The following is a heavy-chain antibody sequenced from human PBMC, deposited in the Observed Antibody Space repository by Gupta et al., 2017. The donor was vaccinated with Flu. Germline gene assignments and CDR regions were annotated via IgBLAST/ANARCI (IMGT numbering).Heavy chain of an antibody. V-gene: IGHV3-23*01. CDR2: ISGSGGTT. CDR3: VNAGGSSGYSELPLHY. Sequence: EVQLLESGGGLVQPGGSLRLSCAAYGFIFSSYAMSWVRQAPGKGLEWVSGISGSGGTTYYADSVRGRFTVSRDNSKNNLYLQMNSLRAEDTAVYYCVNAGGSSGYSELPLHYWGQGTLVTVSS. CDR1: GFIFSSYA. D-gene: IGHD3-22*01. J-gene: IGHJ4*02.